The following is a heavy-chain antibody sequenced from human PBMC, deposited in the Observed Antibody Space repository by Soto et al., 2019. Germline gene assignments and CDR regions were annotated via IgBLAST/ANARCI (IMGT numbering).Heavy chain of an antibody. V-gene: IGHV1-24*01. CDR1: GYTLTELS. CDR2: FDPEDGET. CDR3: ATPYYDFWSGYLRHYYGMDV. Sequence: ASVKVSCKASGYTLTELSMHWVRQAPGKGLEWMGGFDPEDGETIYAQKYQGRVTMTEDTSTDTAYMELSSLRSEDTAVYYCATPYYDFWSGYLRHYYGMDVWGQGTTVTVSS. J-gene: IGHJ6*02. D-gene: IGHD3-3*01.